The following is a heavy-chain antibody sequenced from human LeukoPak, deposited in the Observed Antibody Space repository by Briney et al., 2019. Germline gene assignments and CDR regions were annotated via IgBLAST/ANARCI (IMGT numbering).Heavy chain of an antibody. V-gene: IGHV4-34*01. D-gene: IGHD3-22*01. J-gene: IGHJ4*02. CDR2: INHSGRT. CDR1: GESFIGYF. Sequence: SETLSLTCAVSGESFIGYFWTWIRKPPGKGLEWIGEINHSGRTSYNPSLKSRLSISVDMSKNRFSLRLTSVTAADTAVYYCARTSGFFDRIGSYQQNPYYFEYWGQGSLVTVSS. CDR3: ARTSGFFDRIGSYQQNPYYFEY.